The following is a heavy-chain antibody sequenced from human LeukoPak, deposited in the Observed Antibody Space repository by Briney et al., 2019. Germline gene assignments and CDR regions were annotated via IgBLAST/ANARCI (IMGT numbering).Heavy chain of an antibody. CDR1: GFTFSSYA. CDR3: AKPAYGDYVGSSAFDI. D-gene: IGHD4-17*01. J-gene: IGHJ3*02. Sequence: GGSLRLSCAASGFTFSSYAMSWVRQAPGKGLEWVSAISGSGGSTYYADSVKGRFTISRDNSKNTLYLQMNSLRAEDTAVYYCAKPAYGDYVGSSAFDIWGQGTMVTVSS. CDR2: ISGSGGST. V-gene: IGHV3-23*01.